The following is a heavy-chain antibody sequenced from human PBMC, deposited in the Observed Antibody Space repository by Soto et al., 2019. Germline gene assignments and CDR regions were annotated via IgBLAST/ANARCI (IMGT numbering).Heavy chain of an antibody. J-gene: IGHJ4*02. Sequence: QVQLVQSGAEVKKPGASVKVSCKASGYTFTSYYMHWVRQAPGQGLEWMGIINPSGGSTSYAQKFQGRVTMTRDTSTSTVYMELSSLRSEDTAVYCCARDGAAGTSTDYWGQGTLVTVSS. CDR2: INPSGGST. CDR1: GYTFTSYY. CDR3: ARDGAAGTSTDY. D-gene: IGHD6-13*01. V-gene: IGHV1-46*03.